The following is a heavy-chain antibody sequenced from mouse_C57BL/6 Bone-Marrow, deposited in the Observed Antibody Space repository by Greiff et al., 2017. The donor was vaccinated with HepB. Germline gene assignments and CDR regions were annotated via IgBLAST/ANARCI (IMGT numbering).Heavy chain of an antibody. J-gene: IGHJ3*01. CDR2: INPNNGGT. D-gene: IGHD1-1*01. CDR1: GYTFTDYY. CDR3: ALLRPYYSFSSYAGFAY. V-gene: IGHV1-26*01. Sequence: EVQLQQSGPELVKPGASVKISCKASGYTFTDYYMNWVKQSHGKSLEWIGDINPNNGGTSYNQKFKGKATLTVDKSSSTAYLALPSLTSDASAVYYCALLRPYYSFSSYAGFAYWGPGPLVPVSA.